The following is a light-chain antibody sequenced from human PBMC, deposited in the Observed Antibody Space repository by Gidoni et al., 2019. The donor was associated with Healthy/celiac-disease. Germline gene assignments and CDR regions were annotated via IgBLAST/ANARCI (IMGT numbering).Light chain of an antibody. CDR1: SSDVGGYNY. CDR2: EVS. J-gene: IGLJ1*01. V-gene: IGLV2-8*01. Sequence: QSALTQPPSASGSPGQSVTISCTGTSSDVGGYNYVSWYQQHPGKAPKLMISEVSKRPSGVPDRFSGSKSGNTASLTVSGLQAEDEADYYCSSYAGSNIFFGTGTKVTVL. CDR3: SSYAGSNIF.